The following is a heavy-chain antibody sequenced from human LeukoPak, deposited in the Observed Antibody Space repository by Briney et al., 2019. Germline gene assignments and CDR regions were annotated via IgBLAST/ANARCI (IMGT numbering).Heavy chain of an antibody. D-gene: IGHD2-2*01. CDR2: INPKTGGT. V-gene: IGHV1-2*02. Sequence: ASVKVSCKASGYTFNDNYIHWVRQAPGQGLEWMGWINPKTGGTNYNYGQKFQGRITMTRDTSIRTAYLELGWLTSDDTAVYFCARDKFCSRTDCPRSHWYFDVWGRGTLVTVSS. J-gene: IGHJ2*01. CDR1: GYTFNDNY. CDR3: ARDKFCSRTDCPRSHWYFDV.